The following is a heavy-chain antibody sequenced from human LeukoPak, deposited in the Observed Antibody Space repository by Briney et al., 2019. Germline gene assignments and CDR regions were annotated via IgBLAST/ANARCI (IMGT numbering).Heavy chain of an antibody. CDR2: IHYSGST. CDR1: GGSISSYY. J-gene: IGHJ4*02. Sequence: SETQSLTCTVSGGSISSYYWSWIRQPPGKGLEWIGYIHYSGSTNYNPSLKSRVTIPVDTSKNQFSLKLSSVTTADTAVYYCARADSSSWYNYWGQGTLVTVSS. V-gene: IGHV4-59*13. D-gene: IGHD6-13*01. CDR3: ARADSSSWYNY.